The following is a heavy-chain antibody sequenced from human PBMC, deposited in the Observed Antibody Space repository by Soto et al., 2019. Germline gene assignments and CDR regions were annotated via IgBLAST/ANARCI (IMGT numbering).Heavy chain of an antibody. Sequence: QVQLQQSGAGLLKPSETLSLTCAVYGESFSGHIWTWIRQTPGKGLQWIGQINHSGSASYNPSLKSRVPISVHPSNCQCALELSSVTAAETAVYYCARGLITGSHYSGGWYYFDSWGQGTQVTVSS. CDR1: GESFSGHI. J-gene: IGHJ4*02. D-gene: IGHD6-19*01. V-gene: IGHV4-34*01. CDR3: ARGLITGSHYSGGWYYFDS. CDR2: INHSGSA.